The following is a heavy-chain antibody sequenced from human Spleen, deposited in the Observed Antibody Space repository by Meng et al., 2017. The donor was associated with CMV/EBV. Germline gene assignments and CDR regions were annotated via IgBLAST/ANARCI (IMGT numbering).Heavy chain of an antibody. CDR2: INSDGSIT. D-gene: IGHD2-2*01. V-gene: IGHV3-74*01. CDR1: GFTFDDYA. Sequence: GGSLRLSCAASGFTFDDYAMHWVRQAPGKGLVWVSRINSDGSITTYADSVKGRFTISRDNAKNTLYLQMNSLRAEDTAVYYCVSPGSTSCHLCFDIWGQGTMVTVSS. CDR3: VSPGSTSCHLCFDI. J-gene: IGHJ3*02.